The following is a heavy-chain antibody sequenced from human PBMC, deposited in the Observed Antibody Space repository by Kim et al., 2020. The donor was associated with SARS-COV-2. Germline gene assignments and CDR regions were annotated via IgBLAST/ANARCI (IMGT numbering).Heavy chain of an antibody. CDR3: AQTGIAAAGTAVDAFDI. J-gene: IGHJ3*02. V-gene: IGHV4-31*02. D-gene: IGHD6-13*01. Sequence: LKSRVTISVDTSKNQFSRKLSSVTAADTAVYYCAQTGIAAAGTAVDAFDIWGQGTMVTVSS.